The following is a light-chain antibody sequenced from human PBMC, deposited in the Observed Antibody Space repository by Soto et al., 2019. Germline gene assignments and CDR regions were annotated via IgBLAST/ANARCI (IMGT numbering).Light chain of an antibody. Sequence: EIVMTQSPATLSVSPGERVTLSCTASQNIVNNLAWYQQKPGQGPWLLIYGASTRATGVPARFSGSGSGTEFTLTISSLQSEDFALYYCQQYYSWPLTFGPGTKLDVK. CDR1: QNIVNN. J-gene: IGKJ3*01. CDR3: QQYYSWPLT. CDR2: GAS. V-gene: IGKV3-15*01.